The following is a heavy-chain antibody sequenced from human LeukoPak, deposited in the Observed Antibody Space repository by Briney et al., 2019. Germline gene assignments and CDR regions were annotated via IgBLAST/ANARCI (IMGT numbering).Heavy chain of an antibody. CDR3: TRRGAVAGTNGY. J-gene: IGHJ4*02. Sequence: ASLKVSCKASGYTFTSYDINWVRQATGQGLEWMGQMNPNSGNTGYAQKFEGRVTMTRNTSISTAYMERTSLRSEDTAVYDWTRRGAVAGTNGYWGQGTLVTVSS. CDR2: MNPNSGNT. V-gene: IGHV1-8*01. D-gene: IGHD6-19*01. CDR1: GYTFTSYD.